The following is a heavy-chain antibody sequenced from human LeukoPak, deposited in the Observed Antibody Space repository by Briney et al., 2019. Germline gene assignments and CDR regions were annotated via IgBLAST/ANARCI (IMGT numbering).Heavy chain of an antibody. D-gene: IGHD3-10*01. CDR3: AREVEYYGSGSYYDY. CDR1: GYTFTGYY. J-gene: IGHJ4*02. V-gene: IGHV1-2*02. Sequence: ASVKVSCKASGYTFTGYYMHWVRQAPGQGLEWMGWINPNSGGTNYAQKFQGRVTMTRDTSISTAYMELSRLRSDDTAVYYCAREVEYYGSGSYYDYWGQGALVTVSS. CDR2: INPNSGGT.